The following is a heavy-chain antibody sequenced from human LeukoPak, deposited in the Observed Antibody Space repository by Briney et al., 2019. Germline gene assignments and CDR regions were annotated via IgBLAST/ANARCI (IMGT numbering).Heavy chain of an antibody. Sequence: GASVKVSCKASEYSLTGYYMHLLRQAPGQGLEWMGWINPNSGDTGYAQKFQGRVTMTRDMSISTIYMELTRLRPDDTALYYCARWDGYSSSPDYWGQGTLVTVSS. D-gene: IGHD6-13*01. J-gene: IGHJ4*02. CDR2: INPNSGDT. V-gene: IGHV1-2*02. CDR3: ARWDGYSSSPDY. CDR1: EYSLTGYY.